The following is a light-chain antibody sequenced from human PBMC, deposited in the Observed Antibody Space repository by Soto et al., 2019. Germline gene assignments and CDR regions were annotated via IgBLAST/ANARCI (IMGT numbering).Light chain of an antibody. V-gene: IGLV1-47*01. CDR1: TSSIGRNY. Sequence: QSVLTQPPSASGTPGQRVTISCSGGTSSIGRNYVYWYQQLPGTAPKLVIYRNNQRPSGVPDRFSGSKSSTSASLAIRGLRSEDEADYYCAAWDDSLSGLYVFGTGTKLTVL. CDR2: RNN. J-gene: IGLJ1*01. CDR3: AAWDDSLSGLYV.